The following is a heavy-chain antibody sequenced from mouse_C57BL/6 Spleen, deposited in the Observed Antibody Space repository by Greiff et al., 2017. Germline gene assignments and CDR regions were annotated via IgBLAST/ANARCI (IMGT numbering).Heavy chain of an antibody. V-gene: IGHV1-82*01. CDR2: IYPGDGDT. CDR3: ARHTTVVPYYARDY. Sequence: QVQLKESGPELVKPGASVKISCKASGYAFSSSWMNWVKQRPGKGLEWIGRIYPGDGDTNYNGKFKGKATLTADKSSSTAYMQLSSLTSEDSAVYFCARHTTVVPYYARDYWGQGTSVTVSS. CDR1: GYAFSSSW. D-gene: IGHD1-1*01. J-gene: IGHJ4*01.